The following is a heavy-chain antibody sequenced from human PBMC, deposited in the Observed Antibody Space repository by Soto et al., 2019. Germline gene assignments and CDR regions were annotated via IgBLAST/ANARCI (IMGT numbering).Heavy chain of an antibody. CDR2: FDPEDGET. CDR1: GYTLTELS. Sequence: ASVKVSCKVSGYTLTELSMHWVRQAPGKGLEWMGGFDPEDGETIYAQKFQGRVTMTEDTSTDTAYMELSSLRSEDTAVYYCATPLTTVTTNAFDIWGQGTMVTVSS. J-gene: IGHJ3*02. CDR3: ATPLTTVTTNAFDI. D-gene: IGHD4-17*01. V-gene: IGHV1-24*01.